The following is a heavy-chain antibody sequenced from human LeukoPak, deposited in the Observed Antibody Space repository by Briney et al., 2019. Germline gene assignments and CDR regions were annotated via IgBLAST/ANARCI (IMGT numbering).Heavy chain of an antibody. CDR1: GFTFSNYD. CDR3: AKDGRRSPPC. V-gene: IGHV3-23*01. CDR2: INGGGGST. J-gene: IGHJ4*02. Sequence: QPGGSLRLSCAASGFTFSNYDMSWVRQAPGKGPEWVSGINGGGGSTFYAESVPRRFTISRDNSKNALFLQMNTLRAEDTAVYCCAKDGRRSPPCWGQGTLVTVS. D-gene: IGHD2-15*01.